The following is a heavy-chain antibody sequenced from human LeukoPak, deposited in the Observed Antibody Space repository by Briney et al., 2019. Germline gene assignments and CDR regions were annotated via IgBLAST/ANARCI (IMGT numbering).Heavy chain of an antibody. CDR3: ARDIGSATSNY. CDR1: GGSISSYY. J-gene: IGHJ4*02. Sequence: SETLSLTCTVSGGSISSYYWGWIRQPPGKGLEWIGSIYYSGSTYYNPSLKSRVTISVDTSKNQFSLKLSSVTAADTAVYYCARDIGSATSNYWGQGTLVTVSS. D-gene: IGHD3-10*01. V-gene: IGHV4-39*07. CDR2: IYYSGST.